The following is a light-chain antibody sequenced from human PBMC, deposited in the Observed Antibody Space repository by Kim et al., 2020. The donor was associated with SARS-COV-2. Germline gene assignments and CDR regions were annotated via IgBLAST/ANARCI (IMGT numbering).Light chain of an antibody. Sequence: SLSPGERATLSCRASQSVSSYLAWYQQKPGQAPRLLIYDASNMATGIPARFSGSGSGTDFTLSISSLEPEDFAVYYCQQRSNWLTFGGGTKVDIK. V-gene: IGKV3-11*01. CDR1: QSVSSY. CDR3: QQRSNWLT. J-gene: IGKJ4*01. CDR2: DAS.